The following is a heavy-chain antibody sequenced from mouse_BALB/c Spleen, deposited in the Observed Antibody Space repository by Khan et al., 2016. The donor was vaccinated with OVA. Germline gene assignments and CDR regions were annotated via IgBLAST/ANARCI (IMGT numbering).Heavy chain of an antibody. J-gene: IGHJ2*01. D-gene: IGHD1-1*01. CDR2: ISYSGFT. CDR3: ARENYYGYYFDY. CDR1: GYSITSGYA. Sequence: EVQLVESGPGLVKPSQSLSLTCTATGYSITSGYAWNWIRQSPENKLEWMGYISYSGFTSYTPSLKSRISITRDTSKNQFFLQLKSVTTEDTATYYYARENYYGYYFDYWGQGTTLTVSS. V-gene: IGHV3-2*02.